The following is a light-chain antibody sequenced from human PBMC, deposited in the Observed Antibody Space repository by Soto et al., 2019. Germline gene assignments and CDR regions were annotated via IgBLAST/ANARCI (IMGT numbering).Light chain of an antibody. J-gene: IGKJ3*01. CDR1: QIIGSW. CDR2: AAS. CDR3: QQANSFPFT. V-gene: IGKV1-12*02. Sequence: DIQMTQSPSSVSASIGDRVTITCRASQIIGSWLAWYQQKPGIAPTLLIYAASSLQSGVPSRFSGSGSGSDFTLTTTSLQAEDSATYYCQQANSFPFTFGPGTKVDIK.